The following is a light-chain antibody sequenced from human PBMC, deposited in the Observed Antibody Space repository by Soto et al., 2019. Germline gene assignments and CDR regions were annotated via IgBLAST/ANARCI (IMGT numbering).Light chain of an antibody. J-gene: IGLJ2*01. V-gene: IGLV1-40*01. CDR3: QSYYSSLSGVV. CDR1: SSNIGAGYD. CDR2: GDI. Sequence: QPVLTQPPSVSGDPGQRVTISCTGSSSNIGAGYDVYWYQQLPGTAPKLLLSGDITRPSGVPDRFSDSTSGTSAHLSITGLQTDDEGYYYCQSYYSSLSGVVFGGGTKVTVL.